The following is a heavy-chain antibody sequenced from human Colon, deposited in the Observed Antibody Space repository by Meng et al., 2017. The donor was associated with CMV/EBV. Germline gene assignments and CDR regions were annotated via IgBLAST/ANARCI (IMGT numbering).Heavy chain of an antibody. V-gene: IGHV3-13*01. Sequence: SCTASGFTFSTYDFHWVRQPTGKGLEWVSSIGTVGDTYSIGSVKGRFIISREDAKNSVYIQMNGLRDGDTGLYYCARARSPTHFDYWGQGALVTVSS. J-gene: IGHJ4*02. CDR2: IGTVGDT. CDR1: GFTFSTYD. CDR3: ARARSPTHFDY.